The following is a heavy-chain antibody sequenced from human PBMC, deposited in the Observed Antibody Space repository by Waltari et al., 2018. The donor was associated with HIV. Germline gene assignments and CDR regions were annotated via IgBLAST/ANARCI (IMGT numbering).Heavy chain of an antibody. D-gene: IGHD2-15*01. CDR3: ATNIVVAATGTFDY. CDR1: GFTFRSSG. J-gene: IGHJ4*02. V-gene: IGHV3-30*02. CDR2: IRYDGSKK. Sequence: QVQLVESGGGVVQPGGSLKLSCGESGFTFRSSGMHWVRQAPGKGLEWGTFIRYDGSKKHYADAVKGRFTISRDNSDNTLYLEMNSLRTEDTAVYYCATNIVVAATGTFDYWGQGTRVIVTA.